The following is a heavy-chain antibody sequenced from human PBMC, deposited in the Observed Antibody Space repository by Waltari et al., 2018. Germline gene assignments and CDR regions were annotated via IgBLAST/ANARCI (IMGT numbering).Heavy chain of an antibody. V-gene: IGHV3-30*02. J-gene: IGHJ6*02. CDR1: GFTFSSYG. D-gene: IGHD4-17*01. CDR3: AKGLTPYGDYGGYYYYYGMDV. CDR2: IRYDGSNK. Sequence: QVQLVESGGGVVQPGGSLSLSCAASGFTFSSYGMHWVRQAPGKGLEWVAFIRYDGSNKYNADSVKGRFTISRDNSKNTLYLQMNSLRAEDTAVYYCAKGLTPYGDYGGYYYYYGMDVWGQGTTVTVSS.